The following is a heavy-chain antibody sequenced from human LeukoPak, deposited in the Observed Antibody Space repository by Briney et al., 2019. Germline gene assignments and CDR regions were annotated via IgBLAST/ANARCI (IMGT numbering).Heavy chain of an antibody. CDR3: ARTGRFLEWLSHFDY. CDR2: ISAYNGNT. V-gene: IGHV1-18*01. Sequence: APVKVSCKASGYTFTSYGISWVRQAPGQGLEWMGWISAYNGNTNYAQKLQGRVTMTTDTSTSTAYMELRSLRSDDTAVYYCARTGRFLEWLSHFDYWGQGTLVTVSS. CDR1: GYTFTSYG. D-gene: IGHD3-3*01. J-gene: IGHJ4*02.